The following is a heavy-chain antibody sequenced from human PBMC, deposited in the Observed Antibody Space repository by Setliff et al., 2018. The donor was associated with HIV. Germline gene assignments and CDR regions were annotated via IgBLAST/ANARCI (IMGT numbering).Heavy chain of an antibody. Sequence: PSETLSLTCAVSGGSISSGNWWSWVRQHPGKGLEWIGYIYYSGSTYYNPSLKSRVTILVDTSKNQFSLKLSSVTAADTAVYYCARLVSSSSKFDSWGQGTLVTVSS. V-gene: IGHV4-31*11. D-gene: IGHD6-6*01. CDR1: GGSISSGNW. CDR3: ARLVSSSSKFDS. CDR2: IYYSGST. J-gene: IGHJ4*02.